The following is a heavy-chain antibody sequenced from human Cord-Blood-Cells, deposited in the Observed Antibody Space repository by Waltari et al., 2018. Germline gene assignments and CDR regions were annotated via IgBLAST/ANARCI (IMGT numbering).Heavy chain of an antibody. V-gene: IGHV4-39*01. Sequence: QLHLQESGPGLAKPSETLSLTCTVSGGSISSSSYYCGWIRQPPGEGLEWIGSIYYSGSTYYNPSLKSRVTISVDTSKNQFSLKLSSVTAADTAVYYCARQRLGRGYYYYYGMDVWGQGTTVTVSS. CDR2: IYYSGST. CDR1: GGSISSSSYY. CDR3: ARQRLGRGYYYYYGMDV. D-gene: IGHD6-19*01. J-gene: IGHJ6*02.